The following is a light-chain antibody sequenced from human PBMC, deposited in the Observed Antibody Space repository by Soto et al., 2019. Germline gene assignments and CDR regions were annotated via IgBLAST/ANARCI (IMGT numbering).Light chain of an antibody. V-gene: IGKV3-20*01. CDR3: QEYGSSLSWT. CDR1: QSVSSY. CDR2: GAS. Sequence: EIVLTQSPATLSLSPGERAPLSCRASQSVSSYLAWYQQKPGQAPRFLIYGASNRATGIPDRFSGSGSGTDFTLTISRLEPEDFAVYYCQEYGSSLSWTFGQGTKVDIK. J-gene: IGKJ1*01.